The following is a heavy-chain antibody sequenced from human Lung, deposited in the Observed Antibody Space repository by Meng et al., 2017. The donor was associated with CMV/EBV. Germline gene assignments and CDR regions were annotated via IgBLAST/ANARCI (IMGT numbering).Heavy chain of an antibody. J-gene: IGHJ6*01. V-gene: IGHV3-48*03. CDR3: ARDQWDGILEWSTLGGYYGMDV. CDR2: ISSSGSTI. D-gene: IGHD3-3*01. CDR1: GFTFSSYE. Sequence: GESLKISCAASGFTFSSYEMNWVRQAPGKGLERVSYISSSGSTIYYADSVKGRLTTSRDNAKNSLYLQMNSLRAEDTAVYDCARDQWDGILEWSTLGGYYGMDVWGQGTTVTFSS.